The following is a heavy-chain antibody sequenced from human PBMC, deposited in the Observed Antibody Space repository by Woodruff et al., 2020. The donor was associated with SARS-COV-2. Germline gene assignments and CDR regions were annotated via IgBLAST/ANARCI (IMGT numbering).Heavy chain of an antibody. CDR3: ARSSSGWSDAFDI. CDR2: INAGNGNT. D-gene: IGHD6-19*01. J-gene: IGHJ3*02. V-gene: IGHV1-3*01. Sequence: RQAPGQRLEWMGWINAGNGNTKYSQKFQGRVTITRDTSASTAYMELSSLRSEDTAVYYCARSSSGWSDAFDIWGQGTMVTVSS.